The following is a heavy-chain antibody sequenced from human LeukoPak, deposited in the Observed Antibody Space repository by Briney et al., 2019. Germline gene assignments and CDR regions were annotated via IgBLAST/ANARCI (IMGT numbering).Heavy chain of an antibody. Sequence: PSETLSLTCSVSGGSISSGGYYWSWIRQHPGKGLEWIGCIYYSGSTYYNPSLKSRVTMSVDTSRNQFSLNLISVTAADTAVYYCARYLPGVYYGMDVWGQGTTVTVSS. D-gene: IGHD3-9*01. V-gene: IGHV4-31*03. CDR3: ARYLPGVYYGMDV. CDR1: GGSISSGGYY. J-gene: IGHJ6*02. CDR2: IYYSGST.